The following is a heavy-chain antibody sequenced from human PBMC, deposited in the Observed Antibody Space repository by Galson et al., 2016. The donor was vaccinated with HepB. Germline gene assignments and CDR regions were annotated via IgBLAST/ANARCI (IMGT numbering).Heavy chain of an antibody. CDR1: GYTFTSYA. Sequence: SVKLSCKASGYTFTSYAINWVRQAPGKGLEWIGRISAYNPSTHYADTLQGRFTMTTDTSKNTPYLQMSSLTSEDTAVYYCAHTYCSGGRCHQLFDYWGQGTLVTVSS. V-gene: IGHV1-18*01. D-gene: IGHD2-15*01. CDR3: AHTYCSGGRCHQLFDY. J-gene: IGHJ4*02. CDR2: ISAYNPST.